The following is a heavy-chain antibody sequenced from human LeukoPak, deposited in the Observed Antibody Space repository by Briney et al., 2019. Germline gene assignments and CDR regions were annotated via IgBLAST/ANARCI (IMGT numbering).Heavy chain of an antibody. J-gene: IGHJ5*02. CDR1: GFTFSSYW. V-gene: IGHV3-74*01. Sequence: GGSLRLSCAASGFTFSSYWMHWVRQAPGKGLVWVSRINSDGSSTSYADSVKGRFTISRDNSKNTLYLQMNSLRAEDTAVYYCARDRGTGDPFSSWFDPWGQGTLVTVSS. CDR2: INSDGSST. CDR3: ARDRGTGDPFSSWFDP. D-gene: IGHD7-27*01.